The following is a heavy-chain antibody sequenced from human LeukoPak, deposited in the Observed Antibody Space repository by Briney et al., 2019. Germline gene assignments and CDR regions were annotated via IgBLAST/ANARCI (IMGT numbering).Heavy chain of an antibody. D-gene: IGHD3-22*01. J-gene: IGHJ2*01. CDR3: ARDRFYYDSGGRKHWYFDL. V-gene: IGHV3-48*02. CDR2: IGTSVGNI. CDR1: GFTFGTYW. Sequence: YPGGSLRLSCAASGFTFGTYWMTWVRQAPGKGLEWVSYIGTSVGNIYYADSVKGRFTISRDNAKNSLYLQMNSLRDEDTAVYYCARDRFYYDSGGRKHWYFDLWGRGTLVTVSS.